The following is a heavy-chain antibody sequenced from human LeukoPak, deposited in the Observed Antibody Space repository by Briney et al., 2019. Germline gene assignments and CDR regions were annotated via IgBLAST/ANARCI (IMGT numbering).Heavy chain of an antibody. Sequence: GGSLRLSCAASGFTFSNYWMSWVRQTPGKGLEWVANIKQDGRERYYVDSVKGRFTISRDNAKNSLYLQMSSLRAEDTAVYYCARVRPYYDSSGYDYWGQGTLVTVSS. CDR3: ARVRPYYDSSGYDY. J-gene: IGHJ4*02. CDR1: GFTFSNYW. D-gene: IGHD3-22*01. V-gene: IGHV3-7*03. CDR2: IKQDGRER.